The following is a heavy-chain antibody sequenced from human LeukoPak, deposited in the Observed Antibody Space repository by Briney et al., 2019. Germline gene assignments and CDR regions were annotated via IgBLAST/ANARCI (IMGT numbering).Heavy chain of an antibody. D-gene: IGHD3-10*01. CDR1: GFTFSSYG. CDR3: AKDSAHVLLWFGECDY. V-gene: IGHV3-30*02. J-gene: IGHJ4*02. CDR2: IRYDGSNK. Sequence: GGSLRLSCAASGFTFSSYGMHWVRQAPGKGLEWVAFIRYDGSNKYYADSVKGRSTISRDNSKNTLYLQVNSLRAEDTAVYYCAKDSAHVLLWFGECDYWGQGTLVTVSS.